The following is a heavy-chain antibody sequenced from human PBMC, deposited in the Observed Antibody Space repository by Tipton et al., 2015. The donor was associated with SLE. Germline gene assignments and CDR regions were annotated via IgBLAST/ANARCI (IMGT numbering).Heavy chain of an antibody. CDR3: ARDPSNGDLPEYLQH. J-gene: IGHJ1*01. CDR1: GFTFSSYT. D-gene: IGHD2/OR15-2a*01. V-gene: IGHV3-21*01. Sequence: SLRLSCAASGFTFSSYTMNWVRQAPGKGLEWVASISGDSSYKFYADSLKGRFTISRDNAKNSLYLQANNLRPEDTAVYYCARDPSNGDLPEYLQHWGQGTLVTVSS. CDR2: ISGDSSYK.